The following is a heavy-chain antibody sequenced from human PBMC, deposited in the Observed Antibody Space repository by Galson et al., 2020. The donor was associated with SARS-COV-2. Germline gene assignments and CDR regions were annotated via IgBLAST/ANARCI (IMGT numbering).Heavy chain of an antibody. D-gene: IGHD3-3*01. CDR1: GGSISSGGYY. Sequence: SEPLSLTCTVSGGSISSGGYYWSWIRQHPGKGLEWIGYIYYSGSTYYNPSLKSRVTISVDTSKNQFSLKLSSVTAADTAVYYCARAKRSGIFGVVSYMDVWGKGTTVTVSS. J-gene: IGHJ6*03. V-gene: IGHV4-31*03. CDR2: IYYSGST. CDR3: ARAKRSGIFGVVSYMDV.